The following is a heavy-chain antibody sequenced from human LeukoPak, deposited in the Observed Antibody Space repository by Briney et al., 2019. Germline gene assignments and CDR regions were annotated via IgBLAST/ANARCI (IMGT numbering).Heavy chain of an antibody. V-gene: IGHV4-61*02. D-gene: IGHD3-22*01. CDR3: ARYYYDSSGYSWDDAFDI. CDR1: GGSISSGSYY. J-gene: IGHJ3*02. Sequence: SQTLSLTCTVSGGSISSGSYYWSWIRQPDGKGLEWIGRIYTSGSTNYNPSLKSRVTISVDTSKNQFSLKLSSVTAADTAVYYCARYYYDSSGYSWDDAFDIWGQGTMVTVSS. CDR2: IYTSGST.